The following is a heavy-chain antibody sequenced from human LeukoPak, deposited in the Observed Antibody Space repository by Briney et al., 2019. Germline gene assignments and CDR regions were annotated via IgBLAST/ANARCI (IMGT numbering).Heavy chain of an antibody. D-gene: IGHD2-8*02. CDR1: GFTFSSYS. J-gene: IGHJ3*02. Sequence: GGSLRLYCAASGFTFSSYSMNWVRQAPGKGLEWVSSISSSSRYIYYADSVKGRFTISRDNAKNSLYLQMNSLRAEDTAVYYCARDESPWYAFDIWGQGTMVTVSS. V-gene: IGHV3-21*01. CDR2: ISSSSRYI. CDR3: ARDESPWYAFDI.